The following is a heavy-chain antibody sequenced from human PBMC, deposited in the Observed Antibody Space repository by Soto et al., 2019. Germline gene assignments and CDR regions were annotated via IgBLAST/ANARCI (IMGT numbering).Heavy chain of an antibody. CDR1: GGSISSNYY. D-gene: IGHD3-16*01. CDR2: IYYSGST. V-gene: IGHV4-39*07. J-gene: IGHJ4*02. CDR3: ARGVDDYGITYDY. Sequence: SETLSLTCAVSGGSISSNYYWGWISQPPGKGLEWIGSIYYSGSTYYNPSLKSRVTISVDTSKNQFSLKLSSVTAADPAVYYDARGVDDYGITYDYWGQGTRFTVSS.